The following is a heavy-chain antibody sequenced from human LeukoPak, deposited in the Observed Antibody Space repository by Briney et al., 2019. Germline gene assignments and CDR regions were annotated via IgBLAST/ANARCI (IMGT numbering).Heavy chain of an antibody. Sequence: RGSLRLSCAASGFTFSDYYMSWIRQAPGKGLEWVSYISSSGSTIYYADSVKGRFTISRDNAKNSLYLQMNSLRAEDTAVYYCARLGIAAAGFDAFDIWGQGTMVTVSS. CDR1: GFTFSDYY. D-gene: IGHD6-13*01. CDR2: ISSSGSTI. J-gene: IGHJ3*02. V-gene: IGHV3-11*01. CDR3: ARLGIAAAGFDAFDI.